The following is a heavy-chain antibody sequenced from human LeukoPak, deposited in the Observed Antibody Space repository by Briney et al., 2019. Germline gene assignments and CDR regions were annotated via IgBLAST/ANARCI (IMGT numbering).Heavy chain of an antibody. CDR3: AREHRDGYNFDY. V-gene: IGHV1-46*01. CDR1: GYTFTGYY. J-gene: IGHJ4*02. CDR2: INPSGGST. Sequence: ASVKVSCKASGYTFTGYYMHWVRQAPGQGLEWMGIINPSGGSTSYAQKFQGRVTMTRDMSTSTVYMELSSLRSEDTAVYYCAREHRDGYNFDYWGQGTLVTVSS. D-gene: IGHD5-24*01.